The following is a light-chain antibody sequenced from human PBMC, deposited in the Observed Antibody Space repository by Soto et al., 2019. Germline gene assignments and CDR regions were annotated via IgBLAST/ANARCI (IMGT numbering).Light chain of an antibody. V-gene: IGLV6-57*02. CDR3: QSYDSSNQVV. CDR1: SSSIASNY. CDR2: EDN. Sequence: NFMLTQPHSVSESPGKTVTISCTGSSSSIASNYVQWYQQRPGSAPTTVIYEDNQRPSGVPDRFSGSIDSSSNSASLTISGLKTEDEADYYCQSYDSSNQVVFGGGTKLTVL. J-gene: IGLJ2*01.